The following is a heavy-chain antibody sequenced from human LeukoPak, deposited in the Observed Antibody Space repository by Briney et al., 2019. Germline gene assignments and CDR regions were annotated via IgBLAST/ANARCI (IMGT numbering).Heavy chain of an antibody. J-gene: IGHJ3*02. Sequence: PSETLSLTCTVSGGSISSYYWSWLRQPAGKGLEWIGRIYTSGSTNYNPSLKSRVTMSVDTSKNQFSLKLTSVTAADTAVYYCARGGYCSSTSCYGDAFDIWGQGTMVTVSS. CDR2: IYTSGST. CDR1: GGSISSYY. V-gene: IGHV4-4*07. D-gene: IGHD2-2*01. CDR3: ARGGYCSSTSCYGDAFDI.